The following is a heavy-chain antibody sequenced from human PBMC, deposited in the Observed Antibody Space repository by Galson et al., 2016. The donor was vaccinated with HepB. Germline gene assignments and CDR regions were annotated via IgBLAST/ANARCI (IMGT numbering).Heavy chain of an antibody. J-gene: IGHJ6*03. CDR3: ARDSEFYSSMDV. CDR1: GFTFSEYG. CDR2: KWHDGSKN. D-gene: IGHD1-14*01. Sequence: SLRLSCAASGFTFSEYGMHWVRQAPGKGLEWVAVKWHDGSKNYYADSVKGRFTISRDHSKNTLYLQMIRRTAEDTAVYYCARDSEFYSSMDVWGKGTTVIVSS. V-gene: IGHV3-33*01.